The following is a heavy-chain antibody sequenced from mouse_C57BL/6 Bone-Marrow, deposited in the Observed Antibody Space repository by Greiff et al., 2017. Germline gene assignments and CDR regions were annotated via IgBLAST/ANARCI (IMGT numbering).Heavy chain of an antibody. CDR3: ARVEDSSGYGFAY. Sequence: VQLQQPGAELVKPGASVKMSCKASGYTFTSYWITWVKQRPGQGLEWIGDIYPGSGSTNYNEKFKSKATLTVDTSSSTAYMQLSSLTSEDSAVYYCARVEDSSGYGFAYWGQGTLVTVSA. J-gene: IGHJ3*01. CDR1: GYTFTSYW. V-gene: IGHV1-55*01. D-gene: IGHD3-2*02. CDR2: IYPGSGST.